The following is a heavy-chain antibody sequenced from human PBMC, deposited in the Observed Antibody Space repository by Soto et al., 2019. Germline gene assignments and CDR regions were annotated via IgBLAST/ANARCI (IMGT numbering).Heavy chain of an antibody. V-gene: IGHV3-7*03. D-gene: IGHD1-26*01. CDR3: VRDRIEMAAAFTCDY. Sequence: EVQLVESGGALVQPGGSLRLSCAASGFTISNYWMSWVRQAPGKGLEWVANIKEDGTEKYYVDSVKGRFSIARDNAKNSLYLQMSGLRAGDTAMYSCVRDRIEMAAAFTCDYWGQGTLVTFSP. CDR1: GFTISNYW. J-gene: IGHJ4*02. CDR2: IKEDGTEK.